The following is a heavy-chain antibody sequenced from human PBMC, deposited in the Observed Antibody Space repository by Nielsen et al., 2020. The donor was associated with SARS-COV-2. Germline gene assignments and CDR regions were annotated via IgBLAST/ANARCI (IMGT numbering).Heavy chain of an antibody. CDR3: ARGGYCSSTSCYHDY. CDR1: GFTFSSYA. Sequence: GESLKISCAASGFTFSSYAMHWVRQAPGKGLEWVAVISYDGSNKYYADSVKGRFTVSRDNAKNSLYLQMNSLRAEDTAVYYCARGGYCSSTSCYHDYWGQGTLVTVSS. D-gene: IGHD2-2*01. V-gene: IGHV3-30-3*01. J-gene: IGHJ4*02. CDR2: ISYDGSNK.